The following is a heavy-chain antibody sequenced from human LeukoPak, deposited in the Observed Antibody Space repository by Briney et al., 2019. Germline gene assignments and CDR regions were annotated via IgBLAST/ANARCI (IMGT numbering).Heavy chain of an antibody. D-gene: IGHD6-19*01. V-gene: IGHV4-39*01. CDR1: GGSISSSSHY. J-gene: IGHJ4*02. Sequence: SETLSLTCTVSGGSISSSSHYWGWIRQPPGKGLEWIGSIYYSGSTYYNPSLKSRVTISVDTSKNQFSLKLSSVTAADTAVYYCARATATEYSSGWYSNGRVFDYWGQGTLVTVSS. CDR3: ARATATEYSSGWYSNGRVFDY. CDR2: IYYSGST.